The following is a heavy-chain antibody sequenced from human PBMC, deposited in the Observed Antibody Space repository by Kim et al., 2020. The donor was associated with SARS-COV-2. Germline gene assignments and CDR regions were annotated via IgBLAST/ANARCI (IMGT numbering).Heavy chain of an antibody. CDR1: SGSIGSGYYY. Sequence: SETLSLTCTVSSGSIGSGYYYWSWIRQHPGKGLEWIGYIYDSESTYYNPSLKSRVSISLDTSKNQFSLKVTSVTAADTAVYYCARASSNWFDPWGQGTLVTVSS. CDR2: IYDSEST. V-gene: IGHV4-31*03. CDR3: ARASSNWFDP. D-gene: IGHD2-2*01. J-gene: IGHJ5*02.